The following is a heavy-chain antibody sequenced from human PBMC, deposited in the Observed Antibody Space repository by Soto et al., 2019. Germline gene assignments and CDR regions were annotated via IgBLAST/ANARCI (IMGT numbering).Heavy chain of an antibody. CDR3: ARDWGPYWFDP. V-gene: IGHV4-61*01. D-gene: IGHD3-16*01. Sequence: SQTLPLTCTVSGGSLSGGSYYWNCIRQPPGKQMEWIGYIYDSGATKDNPSLKSRVTISQDTSKNQFSLKMNSVTPSDTAVYYCARDWGPYWFDPWGQG. CDR2: IYDSGAT. J-gene: IGHJ5*02. CDR1: GGSLSGGSYY.